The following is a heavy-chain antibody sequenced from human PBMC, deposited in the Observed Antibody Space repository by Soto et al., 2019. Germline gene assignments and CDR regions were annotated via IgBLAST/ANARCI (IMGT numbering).Heavy chain of an antibody. V-gene: IGHV1-18*01. D-gene: IGHD3-3*01. Sequence: XSVKVSCNASGYSFTSYGIIWVRQAPGQGLEWMGWISAYNGNTNYAQKLQGRVTMTTDTSTSTAYMELRSLRSDDTAVYYCARVEMYDFWSGYKVDHWGQGTLVTAPQ. CDR3: ARVEMYDFWSGYKVDH. J-gene: IGHJ5*02. CDR2: ISAYNGNT. CDR1: GYSFTSYG.